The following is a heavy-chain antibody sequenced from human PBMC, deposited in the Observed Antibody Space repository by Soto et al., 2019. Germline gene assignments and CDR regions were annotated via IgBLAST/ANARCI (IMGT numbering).Heavy chain of an antibody. Sequence: ASVKVSCKASGGTFSSYTISWVRQAPGQGLEWMGRIIPILGIANYAQKFQGRVTITADKSTSTAYMELSSLRSEDTAVYYCARAGQPGVHQKFDYWGQGTLVTVSS. CDR2: IIPILGIA. J-gene: IGHJ4*02. CDR3: ARAGQPGVHQKFDY. V-gene: IGHV1-69*02. CDR1: GGTFSSYT. D-gene: IGHD3-10*01.